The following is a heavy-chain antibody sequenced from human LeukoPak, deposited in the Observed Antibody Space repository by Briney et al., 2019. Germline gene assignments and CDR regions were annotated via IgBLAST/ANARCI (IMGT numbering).Heavy chain of an antibody. CDR3: ARALAAADLPLDY. CDR2: ISSNSGTI. Sequence: QPGGSLRLSCAASGLTFSAYNMNWVRQAPGKGLEWVSYISSNSGTIYYADSVKGRFTISRDNAKNSLYLQMNSLRGDDTAVYYCARALAAADLPLDYWGQGTLVTVSS. CDR1: GLTFSAYN. J-gene: IGHJ4*02. D-gene: IGHD6-13*01. V-gene: IGHV3-48*01.